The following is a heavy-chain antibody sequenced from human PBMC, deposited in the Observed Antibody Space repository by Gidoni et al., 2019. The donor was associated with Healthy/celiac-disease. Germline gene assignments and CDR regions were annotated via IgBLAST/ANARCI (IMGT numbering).Heavy chain of an antibody. V-gene: IGHV3-30*03. CDR2: ISYDGSNK. CDR3: ARDDQWLHAFDI. D-gene: IGHD6-19*01. J-gene: IGHJ3*02. CDR1: GFTFSSYG. Sequence: QVQLVESGGGVVQPGRSLRLSCAASGFTFSSYGMHWVRQAPGKGLEWVAVISYDGSNKYYADSVKGRFTISRDNSKNTLYLQMNSLRAEDTAVYYCARDDQWLHAFDIWGQGTMVTVSS.